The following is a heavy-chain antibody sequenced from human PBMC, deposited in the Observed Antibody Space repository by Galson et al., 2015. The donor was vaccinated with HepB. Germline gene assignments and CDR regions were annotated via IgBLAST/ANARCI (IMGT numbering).Heavy chain of an antibody. Sequence: SLRPSCAGSGFVFASAWMSWARPAPGKGLERVSAVSGRCRSTSYADFVKVRFTISRDNSKNTLYLQMNSLNAEDTAVYYCAKEQWLAATHYCFDYWGQGTLVTVSS. V-gene: IGHV3-23*01. CDR2: VSGRCRST. CDR3: AKEQWLAATHYCFDY. D-gene: IGHD1-26*01. J-gene: IGHJ4*02. CDR1: GFVFASAW.